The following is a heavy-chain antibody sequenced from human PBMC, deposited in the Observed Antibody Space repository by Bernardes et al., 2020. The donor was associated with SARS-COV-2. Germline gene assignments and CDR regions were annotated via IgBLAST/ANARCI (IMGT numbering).Heavy chain of an antibody. CDR3: VKADYKFFWPSSGWGGHFFDN. D-gene: IGHD6-19*01. V-gene: IGHV3-64D*06. CDR1: GFTFSSYS. J-gene: IGHJ4*02. CDR2: ISSDGDNK. Sequence: GGSLRLSCSASGFTFSSYSMHWVRQAPGKGLEYVSGISSDGDNKQYADSVEERFTISRDNSKDTLYLQLTSLRLEDTAVYYCVKADYKFFWPSSGWGGHFFDNWGQGSLLTVSS.